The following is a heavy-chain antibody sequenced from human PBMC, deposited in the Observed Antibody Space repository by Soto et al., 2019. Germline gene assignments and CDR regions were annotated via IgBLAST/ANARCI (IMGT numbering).Heavy chain of an antibody. D-gene: IGHD6-19*01. J-gene: IGHJ4*02. CDR2: ISSTGALM. CDR1: GFIFSQYS. Sequence: GSLRLSCAAPGFIFSQYSMNWVRQAPGKGLEWVSSISSTGALMYYADSVKGRFTISRDDADNSLYLQMNSLRVEDTAVYYCARDRLARGIPVAGRIDYWGQGALVTVSS. CDR3: ARDRLARGIPVAGRIDY. V-gene: IGHV3-21*01.